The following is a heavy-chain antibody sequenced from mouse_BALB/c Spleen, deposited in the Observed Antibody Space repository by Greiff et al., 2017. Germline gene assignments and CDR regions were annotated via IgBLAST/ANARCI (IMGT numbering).Heavy chain of an antibody. Sequence: QVQLKQSGAELAKPGASVKMSCKASGYTFTSYWMHWVKQRPGQGLEWIGYINPSTGYTEYNQKFKDKATLTADKSSSTAYMQLSSLTSEDSAVYYCAKYNWYAMDYWGQGTSVTVSS. CDR1: GYTFTSYW. CDR3: AKYNWYAMDY. D-gene: IGHD4-1*02. CDR2: INPSTGYT. J-gene: IGHJ4*01. V-gene: IGHV1-7*01.